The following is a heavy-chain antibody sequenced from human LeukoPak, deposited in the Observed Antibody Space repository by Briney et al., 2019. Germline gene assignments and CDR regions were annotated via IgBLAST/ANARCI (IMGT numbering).Heavy chain of an antibody. CDR3: ARDPSAVVRGVVIDY. Sequence: GGSLRLSCAASGFSFSSYWMHWVRQAPGKGLVWVARISPDGSSALSADSVRGRFTISRDNADNTLYLQLNSLRAGDTAVYYCARDPSAVVRGVVIDYWGQGTLVTVSS. CDR1: GFSFSSYW. J-gene: IGHJ4*02. CDR2: ISPDGSSA. D-gene: IGHD3-10*01. V-gene: IGHV3-74*03.